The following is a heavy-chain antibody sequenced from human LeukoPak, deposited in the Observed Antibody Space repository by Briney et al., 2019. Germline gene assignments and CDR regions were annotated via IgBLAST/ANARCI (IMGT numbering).Heavy chain of an antibody. V-gene: IGHV1-18*01. J-gene: IGHJ4*02. CDR1: GYTFISYG. D-gene: IGHD2-15*01. CDR3: ARADIMVVAGATPVGSAFEY. CDR2: ISANKGDT. Sequence: GASVKVSCKTSGYTFISYGISWLRQAPGQGIEWMGWISANKGDTEYAQKFQGRLTVTRDTSTSTAYMELKRLKSDDTAVYYCARADIMVVAGATPVGSAFEYWGQGTLITVS.